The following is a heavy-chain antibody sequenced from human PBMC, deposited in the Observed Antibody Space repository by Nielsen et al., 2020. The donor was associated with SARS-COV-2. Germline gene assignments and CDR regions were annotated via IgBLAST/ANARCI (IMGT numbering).Heavy chain of an antibody. V-gene: IGHV4-39*07. CDR3: ARGSRDYDILTGYYIGDYYGMDV. CDR1: GGSISSSSYY. CDR2: IYYSGST. D-gene: IGHD3-9*01. J-gene: IGHJ6*02. Sequence: SETLSLTCTVSGGSISSSSYYWGWIRQPPGKGLEWIGSIYYSGSTYYNPSLKSRVTISVDTSKNQFSLKLSSVTAADTAVYYCARGSRDYDILTGYYIGDYYGMDVWGQGTTVTVSS.